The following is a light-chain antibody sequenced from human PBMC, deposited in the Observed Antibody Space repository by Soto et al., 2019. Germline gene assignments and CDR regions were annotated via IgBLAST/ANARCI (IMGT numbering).Light chain of an antibody. CDR1: SSDVGAYTY. V-gene: IGLV2-14*01. Sequence: QSALTQPASVSGSPGQSITISCTGSSSDVGAYTYVSWYQQHPGKAPKLMIFEVSDRPSGVSNRFSGSKSGNTASLTISGLQAEDEDDYYCSSYTTSNTHVFGGGTQMTVL. CDR3: SSYTTSNTHV. J-gene: IGLJ2*01. CDR2: EVS.